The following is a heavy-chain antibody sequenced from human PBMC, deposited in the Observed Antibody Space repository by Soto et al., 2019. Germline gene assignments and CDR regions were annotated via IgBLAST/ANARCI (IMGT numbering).Heavy chain of an antibody. V-gene: IGHV3-23*01. D-gene: IGHD3-16*01. CDR1: GFTFSSYA. Sequence: GGSLRLSCAASGFTFSSYAMTWVRQAPGKGLEWVSGISGSGATTSYADSVKGRFTVSRDNSKNTLYLQMNSLRAEDTAVYYCAKDPLSALRFDYWGQGTLVTAPQ. J-gene: IGHJ4*02. CDR2: ISGSGATT. CDR3: AKDPLSALRFDY.